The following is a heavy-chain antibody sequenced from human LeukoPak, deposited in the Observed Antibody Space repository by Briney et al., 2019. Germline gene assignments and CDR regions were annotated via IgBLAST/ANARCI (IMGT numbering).Heavy chain of an antibody. CDR1: GYSISSGYY. Sequence: PSETLSLTCTVSGYSISSGYYWSWIRQPPGKGLEWIGEINHSGSTNYNPSLKSRVTMSVDTSKNQFSLKLSSVTAADTAVYYCARHSGYCSGGSCYSFHYYMDVWGKGTTVTISS. J-gene: IGHJ6*03. D-gene: IGHD2-15*01. CDR2: INHSGST. V-gene: IGHV4-38-2*02. CDR3: ARHSGYCSGGSCYSFHYYMDV.